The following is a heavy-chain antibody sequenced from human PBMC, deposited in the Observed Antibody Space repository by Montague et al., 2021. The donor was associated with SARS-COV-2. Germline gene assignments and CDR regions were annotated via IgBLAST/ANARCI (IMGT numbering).Heavy chain of an antibody. CDR2: VNQSGTT. D-gene: IGHD2-2*01. Sequence: SETLSLTCTISGGSFSNYYWSWIRQPPGKGLEWVGEVNQSGTTISNPSVKSGVSISEDTSENQFYLRLNSVTAADTAVYYCARGRRSVVVPGAGPAGRAFDIWGQGTMVTVSS. CDR3: ARGRRSVVVPGAGPAGRAFDI. J-gene: IGHJ3*02. CDR1: GGSFSNYY. V-gene: IGHV4-34*01.